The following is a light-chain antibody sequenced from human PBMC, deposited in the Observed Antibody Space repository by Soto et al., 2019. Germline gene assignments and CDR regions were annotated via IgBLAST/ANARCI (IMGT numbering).Light chain of an antibody. Sequence: DIQLTQSPSSLSASVGDRVTISCRASQNIYTYVNWYQLKPGKAPKLLIFASSTLQSGVPSGFSGSGFGTDFTLTISSLRAEDFAIYFCQQTKSYPSTFGGGTRVEI. CDR1: QNIYTY. CDR3: QQTKSYPST. J-gene: IGKJ4*01. CDR2: ASS. V-gene: IGKV1-39*01.